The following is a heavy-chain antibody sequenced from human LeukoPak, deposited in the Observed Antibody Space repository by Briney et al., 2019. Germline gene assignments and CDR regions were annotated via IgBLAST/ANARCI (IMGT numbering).Heavy chain of an antibody. CDR2: ISYDGSNK. D-gene: IGHD3-10*01. J-gene: IGHJ4*02. CDR3: AREEWGRGDFRFGEPAD. V-gene: IGHV3-30-3*01. Sequence: GGSLRLSCAASGFTFSSYAMHWVRQAPGKGLEWVAVISYDGSNKYYADPVKGRFTISRDNSKNTLYLQMNSLRAEDTAVYYCAREEWGRGDFRFGEPADWGQGTLVTVSS. CDR1: GFTFSSYA.